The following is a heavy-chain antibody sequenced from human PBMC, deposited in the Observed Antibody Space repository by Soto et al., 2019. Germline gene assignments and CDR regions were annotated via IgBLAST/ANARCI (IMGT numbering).Heavy chain of an antibody. CDR2: IYWDDDT. J-gene: IGHJ4*02. CDR1: GFSLTTSGVG. Sequence: QITLKESGPTLVKPTQTLTLTCTFSGFSLTTSGVGVGWIRQPPGKALEWLALIYWDDDTRYSPSLKSRLTITKNPSQNQLFHTLTNTEHVDTATYYCAHGLQHLIRVRYSGHFDSLGQGTQVTLSS. V-gene: IGHV2-5*02. D-gene: IGHD3-9*01. CDR3: AHGLQHLIRVRYSGHFDS.